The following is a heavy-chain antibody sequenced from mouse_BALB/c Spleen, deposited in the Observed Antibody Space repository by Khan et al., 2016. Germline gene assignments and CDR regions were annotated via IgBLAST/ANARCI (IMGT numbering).Heavy chain of an antibody. CDR3: ARSGGWLFDY. V-gene: IGHV1S29*02. CDR2: IYPYNGDS. J-gene: IGHJ2*01. Sequence: EVQLQESGPELVKPGASVKISCKASGYTFTDYNMHWVKQSHGKSLEWIGYIYPYNGDSGCNQKFKSKATLTVDNSSSTAYMALRSLTSEDSAVYYCARSGGWLFDYWGQGTTLTGSS. CDR1: GYTFTDYN. D-gene: IGHD2-3*01.